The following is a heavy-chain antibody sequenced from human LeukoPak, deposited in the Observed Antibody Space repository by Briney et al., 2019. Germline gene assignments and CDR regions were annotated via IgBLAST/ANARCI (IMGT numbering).Heavy chain of an antibody. D-gene: IGHD1-26*01. CDR2: INHSGST. CDR1: GGSFSGYY. J-gene: IGHJ6*02. V-gene: IGHV4-34*01. Sequence: SETLSLTCAVYGGSFSGYYWSWIRQPPGKGLEWIGEINHSGSTNYNPSLKSRVTISVDTSKNQFSLKLSSVTAADTAVYYCARGHGSYYPQYHYGMDVWGQGTTVTVSS. CDR3: ARGHGSYYPQYHYGMDV.